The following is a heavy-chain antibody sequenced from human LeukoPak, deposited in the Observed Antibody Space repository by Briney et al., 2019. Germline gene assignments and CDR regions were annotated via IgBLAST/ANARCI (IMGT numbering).Heavy chain of an antibody. D-gene: IGHD6-6*01. V-gene: IGHV1-18*01. J-gene: IGHJ4*02. Sequence: ASVKVSCKASGYTFTNYGFSWVRQAPGQGLEWMGWISANNANTNYAQELQGRVTMTTDTSTTTAYMELWSLRSDDTAVYYCARDHSSSAGFDYWGQGTLVTVSS. CDR1: GYTFTNYG. CDR3: ARDHSSSAGFDY. CDR2: ISANNANT.